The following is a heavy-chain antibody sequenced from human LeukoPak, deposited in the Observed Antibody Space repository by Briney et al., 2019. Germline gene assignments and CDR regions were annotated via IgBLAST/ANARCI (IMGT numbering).Heavy chain of an antibody. J-gene: IGHJ3*02. CDR3: ARADRSDYHDSSESGAFDI. CDR1: GYTFTRYY. D-gene: IGHD3-22*01. CDR2: ISAYNGNT. Sequence: EASVKVSCKASGYTFTRYYMHWVRQAPGQGLEWMGWISAYNGNTNYAQKLQGRVTMTTDTSTSTAYMELRSLRSDDTAVYYCARADRSDYHDSSESGAFDIWGQGTMVTVSS. V-gene: IGHV1-18*04.